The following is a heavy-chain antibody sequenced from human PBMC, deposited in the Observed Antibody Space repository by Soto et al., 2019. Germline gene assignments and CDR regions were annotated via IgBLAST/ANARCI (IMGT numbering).Heavy chain of an antibody. D-gene: IGHD2-2*01. J-gene: IGHJ4*02. CDR3: AGGSSLFFWYSDI. Sequence: LRLSCAASGFTFSTYSMTWVRQAPGKGLEWVSSISRESKYIFYADSVKGRFTISRDNAKNSLYLQMNSLRAEDTAVYYCAGGSSLFFWYSDIWGQGALVTVSS. V-gene: IGHV3-21*01. CDR1: GFTFSTYS. CDR2: ISRESKYI.